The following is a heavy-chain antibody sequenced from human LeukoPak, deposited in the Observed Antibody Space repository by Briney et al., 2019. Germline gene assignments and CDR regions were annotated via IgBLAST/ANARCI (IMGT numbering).Heavy chain of an antibody. J-gene: IGHJ4*02. CDR2: IYYSGTT. CDR1: GGSISSYY. D-gene: IGHD3-16*01. Sequence: PSETLALTCNVSGGSISSYYWSWIRQSPGKGLEWIGYIYYSGTTNYNPSLKSRVTISVDTSKNQFSLKLSSVTAADAAVYYCARGKTYDDFWGQGTLVTVSS. CDR3: ARGKTYDDF. V-gene: IGHV4-59*01.